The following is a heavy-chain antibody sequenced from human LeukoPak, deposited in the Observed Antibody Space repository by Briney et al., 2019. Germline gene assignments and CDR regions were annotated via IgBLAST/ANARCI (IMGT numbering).Heavy chain of an antibody. Sequence: PGGSLRLSCAASGFTFSSYSMNWVRQAPGKGLEWVSYISSGSSTIYYADSVKGRFTISRDNAKNSLYLQMNSLRAEDTAVYYCAKAGYSSGWTRYYGMDVWGQGTTVAVSS. J-gene: IGHJ6*02. D-gene: IGHD6-19*01. CDR1: GFTFSSYS. V-gene: IGHV3-48*01. CDR2: ISSGSSTI. CDR3: AKAGYSSGWTRYYGMDV.